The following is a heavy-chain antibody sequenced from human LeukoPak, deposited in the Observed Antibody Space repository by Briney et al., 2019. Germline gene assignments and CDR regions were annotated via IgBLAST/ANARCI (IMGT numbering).Heavy chain of an antibody. Sequence: GASVKVSCKVYGYTLTELSTRWVRQAPGKGLEWMASSDPEDGETIYARKFQGRVTMTEDTSTDTAYMELSSLRSEDTAIYYCVTRVVYGDSLNYWGQGTLVTVSS. CDR2: SDPEDGET. V-gene: IGHV1-24*01. D-gene: IGHD4-17*01. J-gene: IGHJ4*02. CDR3: VTRVVYGDSLNY. CDR1: GYTLTELS.